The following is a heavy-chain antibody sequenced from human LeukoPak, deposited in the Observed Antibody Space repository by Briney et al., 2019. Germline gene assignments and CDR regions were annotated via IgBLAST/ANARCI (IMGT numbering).Heavy chain of an antibody. D-gene: IGHD6-6*01. Sequence: PGGSLRLSCAASGFTFSSYSMNWVRQAPGKGLEWVSSISGSSSYIYYADSVKGRFTISRDNAKNSLYLQMNSLRAEDTAVYYCARVMSGYSSSPGFDYWGQGTLVTVSS. CDR1: GFTFSSYS. V-gene: IGHV3-21*01. CDR3: ARVMSGYSSSPGFDY. CDR2: ISGSSSYI. J-gene: IGHJ4*02.